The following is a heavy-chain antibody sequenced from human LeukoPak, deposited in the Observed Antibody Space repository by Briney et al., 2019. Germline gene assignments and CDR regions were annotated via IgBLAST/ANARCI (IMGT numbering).Heavy chain of an antibody. V-gene: IGHV4-59*01. CDR1: GGSISSYY. J-gene: IGHJ4*02. CDR3: ARDRRYYYDSSGYYFRFFDY. Sequence: SETLSLTCTVSGGSISSYYWSWIRQPPGKGLEWIGYIYYSGSTNYNPSLKSRVTISVDTSKNQFSLKLSSVTAADTAVYYCARDRRYYYDSSGYYFRFFDYWGQGTLVTVSS. D-gene: IGHD3-22*01. CDR2: IYYSGST.